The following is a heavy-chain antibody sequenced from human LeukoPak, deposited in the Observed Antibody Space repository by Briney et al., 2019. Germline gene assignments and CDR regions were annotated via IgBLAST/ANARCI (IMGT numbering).Heavy chain of an antibody. CDR2: IAYDGSRA. J-gene: IGHJ4*02. CDR1: GFTFGGYG. V-gene: IGHV3-33*01. CDR3: TRYNNDHFDY. D-gene: IGHD1-14*01. Sequence: PGGSLRLSCAGSGFTFGGYGMHWFRQTPGKGLEGVAVIAYDGSRAFYADSVKGRFTISRDNPKNTMSVQMDDLRAEDTAVYYCTRYNNDHFDYWGQGTLVTVSS.